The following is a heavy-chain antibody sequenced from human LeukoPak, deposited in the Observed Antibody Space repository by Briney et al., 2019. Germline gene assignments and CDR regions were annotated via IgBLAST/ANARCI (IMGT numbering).Heavy chain of an antibody. D-gene: IGHD3-3*01. V-gene: IGHV1-18*01. J-gene: IGHJ4*02. CDR1: RYTFTIYG. CDR3: ARDQTNDQYECWSGYLGLFDY. Sequence: ASVKVSCKASRYTFTIYGISWVRQAPGQGLEWMGWISAYNGNTNYAQKIQGRVTMTTDTSTSTAYMELRSLRSDDTAVYYCARDQTNDQYECWSGYLGLFDYWGQGTLVTVSS. CDR2: ISAYNGNT.